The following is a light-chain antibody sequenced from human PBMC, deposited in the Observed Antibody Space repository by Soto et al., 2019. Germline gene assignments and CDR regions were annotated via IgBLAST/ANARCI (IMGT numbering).Light chain of an antibody. CDR1: QSVSSD. V-gene: IGKV3-15*01. Sequence: EIVMTQSPATLSVSPGERATLSCRASQSVSSDLAWYQQKPGQAPRLRMYGSSTRATGVPARFSGSGSGTEFTLSISSLQSEDFSVYYCQQYKNWPSWTFGQVTKVEI. CDR3: QQYKNWPSWT. J-gene: IGKJ1*01. CDR2: GSS.